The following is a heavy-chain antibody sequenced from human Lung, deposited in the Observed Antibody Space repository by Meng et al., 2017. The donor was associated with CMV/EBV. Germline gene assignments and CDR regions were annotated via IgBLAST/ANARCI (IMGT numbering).Heavy chain of an antibody. D-gene: IGHD3-3*01. Sequence: ASVKVSXKASGYAFTGYYIHWLRQAPGQGLEWVGWIHPNSGDTHYAQKFQGRVTLTKYTSITTAYMELSRLRSDDTAVYYCARGFTIFGVVIIMHFDSWGQGXLVTVSS. CDR2: IHPNSGDT. J-gene: IGHJ4*02. V-gene: IGHV1-2*02. CDR1: GYAFTGYY. CDR3: ARGFTIFGVVIIMHFDS.